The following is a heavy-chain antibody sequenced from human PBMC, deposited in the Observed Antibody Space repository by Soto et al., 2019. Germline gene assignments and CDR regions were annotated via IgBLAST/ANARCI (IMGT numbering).Heavy chain of an antibody. CDR3: AKDKYQLQSGVFASDC. J-gene: IGHJ4*02. CDR2: ISGSGGST. V-gene: IGHV3-23*01. Sequence: GGSLRLSCAASGFTFSDYAMSWVRQAPGKGLEWVSAISGSGGSTYYADSVKGRFTISRDSSKNTLYLQMNSLRAEDTALYYCAKDKYQLQSGVFASDCWGQGTLVTVSS. CDR1: GFTFSDYA. D-gene: IGHD2-2*01.